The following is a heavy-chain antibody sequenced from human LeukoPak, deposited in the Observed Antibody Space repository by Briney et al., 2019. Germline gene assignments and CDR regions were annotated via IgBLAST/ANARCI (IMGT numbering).Heavy chain of an antibody. CDR1: GGSFSGYY. J-gene: IGHJ1*01. V-gene: IGHV4-34*01. CDR3: ANFWSSIAAAGLPRIGYFQH. Sequence: SETLSLTXAVYGGSFSGYYWSWIRQPRGKGLEWIGEINHSGSTNYNPSLKSRVTISVDTSKNQFSLKLSSVTAADTAVYYCANFWSSIAAAGLPRIGYFQHWGQGTLVTVSS. CDR2: INHSGST. D-gene: IGHD6-13*01.